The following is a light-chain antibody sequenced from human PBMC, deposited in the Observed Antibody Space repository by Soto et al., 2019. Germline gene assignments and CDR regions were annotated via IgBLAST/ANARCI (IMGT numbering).Light chain of an antibody. CDR2: AAS. CDR3: QQSYGIPQT. V-gene: IGKV1-39*01. CDR1: QNVNRY. J-gene: IGKJ1*01. Sequence: IQLTQSPYSLSASVGDRVTITCRTSQNVNRYLNWYQEQPGKAPKLLIYAASILQSGVPSRFSGSGSGTDFTLAISSLHPEDFTTYYCQQSYGIPQTFGPGTKVEIK.